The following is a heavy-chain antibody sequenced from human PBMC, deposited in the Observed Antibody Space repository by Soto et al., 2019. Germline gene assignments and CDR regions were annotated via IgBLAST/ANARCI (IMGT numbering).Heavy chain of an antibody. CDR1: GGSISSGGYS. CDR3: ARGSTTVTTVDY. J-gene: IGHJ4*02. CDR2: IYHSGST. Sequence: KTSETLSLTCAVSGGSISSGGYSWSWIRQPPGKGLEWIGYIYHSGSTYYNPSLKSRVTISVDRSKNQFSLRLSSVTAADTAVYYCARGSTTVTTVDYWGQGTLVTVYS. V-gene: IGHV4-30-2*01. D-gene: IGHD4-17*01.